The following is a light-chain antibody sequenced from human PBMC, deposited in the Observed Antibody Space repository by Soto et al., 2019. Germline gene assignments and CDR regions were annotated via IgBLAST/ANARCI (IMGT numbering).Light chain of an antibody. Sequence: EIVLTQSPGTLSLSPGDRATLSCRASQSLSVSYIAGYQQKPGQAPRLLIYSTSTRAAGIPDRLTGRGSGTHFTLAISRLEPEDFAVYYCHQFVDSPQTFGQGTTVEV. J-gene: IGKJ1*01. CDR3: HQFVDSPQT. V-gene: IGKV3-20*01. CDR1: QSLSVSY. CDR2: STS.